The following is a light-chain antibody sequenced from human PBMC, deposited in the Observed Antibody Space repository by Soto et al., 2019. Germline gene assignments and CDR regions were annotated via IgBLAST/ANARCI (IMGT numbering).Light chain of an antibody. V-gene: IGKV1-5*03. Sequence: DIQMSQSPSTLSAYVGDRVTITCRASQTISSWLAWYQQKPGKAPKLLIYKASTLKSGVPSRFSGSGSGTEFTLTISSLQPDDFATYYCQHYNSYSEAFGQGTNVDI. J-gene: IGKJ1*01. CDR2: KAS. CDR3: QHYNSYSEA. CDR1: QTISSW.